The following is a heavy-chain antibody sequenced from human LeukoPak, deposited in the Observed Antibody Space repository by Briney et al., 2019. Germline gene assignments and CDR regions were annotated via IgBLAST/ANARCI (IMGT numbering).Heavy chain of an antibody. CDR3: ARNVSGGWYVDY. V-gene: IGHV3-23*01. Sequence: GGSLRLSCAVSGFTFSSYAMSWVRQAPGKGLEWVSAISYSGDSASYADSVKGRFSISRDNSKNTPYLQMNSLRAEDTALYYCARNVSGGWYVDYWGQGTLVTVSS. CDR1: GFTFSSYA. CDR2: ISYSGDSA. J-gene: IGHJ4*02. D-gene: IGHD6-19*01.